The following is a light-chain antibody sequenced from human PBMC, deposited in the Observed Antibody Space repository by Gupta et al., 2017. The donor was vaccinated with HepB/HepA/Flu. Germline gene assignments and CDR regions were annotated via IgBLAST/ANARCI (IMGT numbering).Light chain of an antibody. CDR1: SSDFGDYNY. J-gene: IGLJ2*01. CDR2: DVS. CDR3: SSFTSSNTQV. V-gene: IGLV2-14*03. Sequence: GQSITFSCTGTSSDFGDYNYVSWYQQHPGKAPKLLLYDVSKRPSGVSTRFSGSKAGNTASLTIPGLQAEDEADYYCSSFTSSNTQVFGGGTKLTVL.